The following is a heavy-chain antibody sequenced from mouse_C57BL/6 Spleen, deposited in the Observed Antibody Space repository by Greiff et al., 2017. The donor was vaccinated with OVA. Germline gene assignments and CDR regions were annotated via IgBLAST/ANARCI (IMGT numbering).Heavy chain of an antibody. V-gene: IGHV5-16*01. CDR2: INYDGSST. J-gene: IGHJ4*01. CDR1: GFTFSDYY. CDR3: ARDITTVVGGAMDY. D-gene: IGHD1-1*01. Sequence: EVMLVESEGGLVQPGSSMKLSCTASGFTFSDYYMAWVRQVPEKGLEWVANINYDGSSTYYLDSLKSRFIISRDNAKNILYLQMSSLKSEDTATYYCARDITTVVGGAMDYWGQGTSVTVSS.